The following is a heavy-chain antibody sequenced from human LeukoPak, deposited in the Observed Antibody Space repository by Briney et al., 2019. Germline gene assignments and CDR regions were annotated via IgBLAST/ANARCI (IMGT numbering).Heavy chain of an antibody. Sequence: PGGSLRLSCAASGFTFSDYYMSWIRQAPGKGLEWVSYISSSGSTIYYADSVKGRFTISRDNAKNPLYLQMNSLRAEDTAVYYCARLGGSGSYSWFDPWGQGTLVTVSS. CDR3: ARLGGSGSYSWFDP. CDR1: GFTFSDYY. CDR2: ISSSGSTI. D-gene: IGHD3-10*01. V-gene: IGHV3-11*01. J-gene: IGHJ5*02.